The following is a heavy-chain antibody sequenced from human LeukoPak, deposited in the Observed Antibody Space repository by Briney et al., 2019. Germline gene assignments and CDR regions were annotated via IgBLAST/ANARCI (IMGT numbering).Heavy chain of an antibody. D-gene: IGHD4-17*01. J-gene: IGHJ4*02. V-gene: IGHV1-18*01. CDR3: ARDSLYGDPAERGFVY. CDR1: GYTFTSYG. CDR2: ISAYNGNT. Sequence: ASVKVSCKASGYTFTSYGISWVRQAPGQGLEWMGWISAYNGNTNYAQKLQGRVTMTTDTSTSTAYMELRSLRSDDTAVYYCARDSLYGDPAERGFVYWGQGTLVTVSS.